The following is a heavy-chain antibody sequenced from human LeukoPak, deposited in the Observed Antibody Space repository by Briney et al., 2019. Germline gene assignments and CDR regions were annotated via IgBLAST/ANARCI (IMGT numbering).Heavy chain of an antibody. D-gene: IGHD3-10*01. CDR3: AKGRGYYYGSGSYFDY. CDR1: GFTFSSYA. V-gene: IGHV3-23*01. Sequence: PGGSLRLSCAASGFTFSSYAMSWVRQAPGKGLEWVSAISGSGGSTYYADSVKGRFTISGDNSKNTLYLQMNSLRAEDTAVYYCAKGRGYYYGSGSYFDYWGQGTLVTVSS. J-gene: IGHJ4*02. CDR2: ISGSGGST.